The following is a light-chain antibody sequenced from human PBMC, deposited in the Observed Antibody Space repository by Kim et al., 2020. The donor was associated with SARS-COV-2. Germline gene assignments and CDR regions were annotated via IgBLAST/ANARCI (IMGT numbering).Light chain of an antibody. CDR1: GSNSGYYKL. CDR2: DVS. Sequence: GRSVTIPCRGTGSNSGYYKLVSWYQQHPGKVPKLVMFDVSKRPSGVPDRFSGYTSGDTASLTISGLQGDDEADYYCCAYAGSYTYVFGTGTKVTVL. CDR3: CAYAGSYTYV. J-gene: IGLJ1*01. V-gene: IGLV2-11*01.